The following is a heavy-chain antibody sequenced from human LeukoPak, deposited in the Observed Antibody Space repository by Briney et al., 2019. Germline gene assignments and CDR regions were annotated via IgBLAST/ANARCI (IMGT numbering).Heavy chain of an antibody. CDR2: INPNSGGT. V-gene: IGHV1-2*06. D-gene: IGHD3-10*01. J-gene: IGHJ5*02. Sequence: GASVKVSCKASGYTFTGYYMHWVRQAPGQGLEWMGRINPNSGGTNYAQKFQGRVTMTRDTSISTAYMELSRLRSDDTAVYYCARACMMWFGELHNWFDPWGQGTLVTVSS. CDR1: GYTFTGYY. CDR3: ARACMMWFGELHNWFDP.